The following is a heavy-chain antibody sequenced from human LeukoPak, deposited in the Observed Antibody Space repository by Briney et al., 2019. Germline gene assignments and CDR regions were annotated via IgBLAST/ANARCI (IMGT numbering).Heavy chain of an antibody. CDR1: GFTFSSYA. CDR2: ISSDSYYI. CDR3: ARDVSRISDF. V-gene: IGHV3-21*01. D-gene: IGHD2-15*01. Sequence: GGSLRLSCAASGFTFSSYAMSWVRQAPGKGLEWVSAISSDSYYIYYTDSVKGRFTISRDNAKSLLYLQMNSLRAEDTAVYFCARDVSRISDFWGQGTLVTVSS. J-gene: IGHJ4*02.